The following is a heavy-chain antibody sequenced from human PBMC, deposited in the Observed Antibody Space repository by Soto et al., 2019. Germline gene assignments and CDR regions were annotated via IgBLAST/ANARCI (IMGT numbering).Heavy chain of an antibody. CDR1: RYTFTSYD. D-gene: IGHD3-3*01. J-gene: IGHJ6*02. CDR3: ARDHYDFWSGYYYYYYYGMDV. Sequence: ASVKVSCKASRYTFTSYDINWVRQATGQGLEWMGWMNPNSGNTGYAQKFQGRVTMTRNTSISTAYMELSSLRSEDTAVYYCARDHYDFWSGYYYYYYYGMDVWGQGTTVTVSS. CDR2: MNPNSGNT. V-gene: IGHV1-8*01.